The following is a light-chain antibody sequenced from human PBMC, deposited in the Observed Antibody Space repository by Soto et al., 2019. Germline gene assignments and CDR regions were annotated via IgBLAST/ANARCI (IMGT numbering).Light chain of an antibody. J-gene: IGKJ4*01. CDR3: QHYNDLPLT. CDR2: GAS. V-gene: IGKV3-15*01. CDR1: QRISNN. Sequence: EIVMTQSPAAPSVTPGERATLSCSASQRISNNLAWYQQKPGQAPRLLIYGASTRATGIPARFSGSGSGTEFTLTISSLQSEDFAVYSCQHYNDLPLTFGGGTKVEIK.